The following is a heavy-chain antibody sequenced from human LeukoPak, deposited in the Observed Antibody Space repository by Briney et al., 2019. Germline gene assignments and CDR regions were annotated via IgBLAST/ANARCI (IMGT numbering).Heavy chain of an antibody. CDR2: ISSRGSGT. D-gene: IGHD2-15*01. CDR3: ARESGGSWTNFDY. Sequence: PGGSLRLSCAASGFTFCDYYMSWIRQAPGKGLQWLAYISSRGSGTYYADAVKGRFTISRDNAKNSLYLHVSSLRGDDTAVYYCARESGGSWTNFDYWGQGTPVTVSS. V-gene: IGHV3-11*01. J-gene: IGHJ4*02. CDR1: GFTFCDYY.